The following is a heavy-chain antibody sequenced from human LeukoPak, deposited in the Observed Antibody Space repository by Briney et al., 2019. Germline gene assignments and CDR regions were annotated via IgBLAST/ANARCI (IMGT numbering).Heavy chain of an antibody. D-gene: IGHD2-2*01. Sequence: ASVKVSCKASGYTFTSYGISWVRQAPGQGLEWMGWISAYNGNTNYAQKLQGRVTMTTDTSTSTAYMELRSLRSDDTAVYYCARVVRCSSTSCYVVWFDPWGQGTLVTVSS. V-gene: IGHV1-18*04. J-gene: IGHJ5*02. CDR2: ISAYNGNT. CDR1: GYTFTSYG. CDR3: ARVVRCSSTSCYVVWFDP.